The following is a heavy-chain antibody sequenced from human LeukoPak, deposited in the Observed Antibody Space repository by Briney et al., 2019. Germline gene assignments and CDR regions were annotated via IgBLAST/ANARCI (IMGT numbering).Heavy chain of an antibody. J-gene: IGHJ3*02. CDR1: GYRFTSYW. D-gene: IGHD1-26*01. CDR3: ARPRIVGATDDAFDI. CDR2: IYPGDSDT. V-gene: IGHV5-51*01. Sequence: GESLKISCKGSGYRFTSYWIGWVRQMPGKGLEWMGIIYPGDSDTRYSPSFQGQDTISADKSISTAYLQWSSLKASDTAMYYCARPRIVGATDDAFDIWGQGTMVTVSS.